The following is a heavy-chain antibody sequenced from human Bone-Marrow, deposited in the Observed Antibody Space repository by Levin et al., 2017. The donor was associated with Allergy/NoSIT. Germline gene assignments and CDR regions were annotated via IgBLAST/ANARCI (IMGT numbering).Heavy chain of an antibody. CDR3: ATDRRPQFDIWPGL. Sequence: PWASVKVSCKASGYTFSDYYMYWVRQAPGQGLEWMGWINPKSGGTNYAQKFKGRVTMTRDTSVTTTYMELSSLRSDDTAVYYCATDRRPQFDIWPGLWGQGTLVIVSS. CDR2: INPKSGGT. CDR1: GYTFSDYY. J-gene: IGHJ4*02. V-gene: IGHV1-2*02. D-gene: IGHD3/OR15-3a*01.